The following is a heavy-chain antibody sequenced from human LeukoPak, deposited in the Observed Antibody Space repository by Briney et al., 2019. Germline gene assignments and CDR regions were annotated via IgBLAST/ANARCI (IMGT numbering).Heavy chain of an antibody. CDR1: GFTFSSYA. CDR3: ARTGHYCSDGTCYSGQFEF. CDR2: ISGGGSNK. J-gene: IGHJ4*02. V-gene: IGHV3-23*01. Sequence: PGGSLRLSCAASGFTFSSYAMGWVRQAPGMGLEWVSAISGGGSNKYYADSVKGRFTISRDNFTSTLSQQMNRLRAEVTAVYYCARTGHYCSDGTCYSGQFEFWGQGTLVTVSS. D-gene: IGHD2-15*01.